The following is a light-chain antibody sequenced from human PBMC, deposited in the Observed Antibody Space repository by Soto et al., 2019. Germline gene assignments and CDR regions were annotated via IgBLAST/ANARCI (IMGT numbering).Light chain of an antibody. V-gene: IGLV2-14*01. J-gene: IGLJ1*01. Sequence: QSVLTQPASVSGSPGQSITISCTGTSSDVGAYNYVSWYQQHPGKAPKFLIYEVNNRPSGVSDRFSGSKSGNTASLTISGLQAEDEAEYYCCSYVGATTYVFGSGTKVTVL. CDR3: CSYVGATTYV. CDR1: SSDVGAYNY. CDR2: EVN.